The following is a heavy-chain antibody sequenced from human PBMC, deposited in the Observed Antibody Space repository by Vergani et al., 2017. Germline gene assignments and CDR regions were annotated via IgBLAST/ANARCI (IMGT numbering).Heavy chain of an antibody. V-gene: IGHV4-39*01. D-gene: IGHD6-19*01. Sequence: LQLQESGPGLVKPSETLSLTCIVTGGSISRISYYGAWVRQPPGKGLEWIGSIYYAGSTYYNPSLKSRVTISVDTSKNQFSLKLSSVTAADTAVYFCARHSTVEWLVKLGWIDPWGQGILVTVSS. CDR2: IYYAGST. CDR1: GGSISRISYY. CDR3: ARHSTVEWLVKLGWIDP. J-gene: IGHJ5*02.